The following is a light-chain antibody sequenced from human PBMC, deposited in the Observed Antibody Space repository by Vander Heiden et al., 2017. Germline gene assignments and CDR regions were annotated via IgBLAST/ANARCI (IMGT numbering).Light chain of an antibody. Sequence: QSALTQPPSVSGAPGQRVTIPCTASSSNIGAGLDVHWYQQLPGTAPKFLISSNTNRPSGVPDRFSGSKSDTSASLAITGLQPEDEAYYYCQSFDNTLRAVIFGGGTKLTVL. CDR1: SSNIGAGLD. V-gene: IGLV1-40*01. CDR3: QSFDNTLRAVI. J-gene: IGLJ2*01. CDR2: SNT.